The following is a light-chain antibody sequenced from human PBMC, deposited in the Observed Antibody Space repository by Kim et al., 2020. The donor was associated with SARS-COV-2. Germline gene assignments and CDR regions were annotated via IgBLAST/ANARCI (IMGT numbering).Light chain of an antibody. CDR1: SGHSTYA. J-gene: IGLJ3*02. CDR2: LNTDGSH. Sequence: QPVLTQSPSASASLGASVKLTCTLSSGHSTYAIAWHQQQPEKGPRYLLKLNTDGSHNKGDGIPDRFSGSSSGAERYLIISSLQSEDEADYYCQTWGTSIHWVFGGGTQLTVL. V-gene: IGLV4-69*01. CDR3: QTWGTSIHWV.